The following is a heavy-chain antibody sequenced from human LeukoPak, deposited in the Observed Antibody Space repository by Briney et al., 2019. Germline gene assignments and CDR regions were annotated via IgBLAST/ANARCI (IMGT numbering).Heavy chain of an antibody. Sequence: ASVKVSCKASGYTLTGYYMHWVRQAPGQGLEWMGWINPNSGGTNYAQKFQGRVTMTRDTSISTAYMELSRLRSDDTAVYYCARDATAATTVGNVGWFDPWGQGTLVTVSS. J-gene: IGHJ5*02. CDR3: ARDATAATTVGNVGWFDP. V-gene: IGHV1-2*02. D-gene: IGHD4-23*01. CDR2: INPNSGGT. CDR1: GYTLTGYY.